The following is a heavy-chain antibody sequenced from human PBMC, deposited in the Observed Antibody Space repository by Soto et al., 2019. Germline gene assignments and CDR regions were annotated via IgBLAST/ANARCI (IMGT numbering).Heavy chain of an antibody. J-gene: IGHJ6*02. V-gene: IGHV3-23*01. Sequence: PGGSLRLSCAASGFTFSSYAMSWVRQAPGKGLEWVSAISGSGGSTYYADSVKGRFTISRDNSKNTLYLQMNSLRAEDTAVYYCARARYYYGSGSYYDDYYYGMDVWGQGTTVTVSS. D-gene: IGHD3-10*01. CDR3: ARARYYYGSGSYYDDYYYGMDV. CDR1: GFTFSSYA. CDR2: ISGSGGST.